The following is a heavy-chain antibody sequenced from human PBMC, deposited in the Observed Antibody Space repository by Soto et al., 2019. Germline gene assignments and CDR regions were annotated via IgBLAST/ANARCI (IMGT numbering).Heavy chain of an antibody. CDR1: GFTFDDYA. CDR3: AKDIRSGYYYYYYGMDV. J-gene: IGHJ6*02. CDR2: ISWNSGSI. V-gene: IGHV3-9*01. Sequence: GGSLRLSCAASGFTFDDYAMHWVRQAPGKGLEWVSGISWNSGSIGYADSVKGRFTISRDNAKNSLYLQMNSLRAEDTALYYCAKDIRSGYYYYYYGMDVWGQGTTVTVSS. D-gene: IGHD3-3*01.